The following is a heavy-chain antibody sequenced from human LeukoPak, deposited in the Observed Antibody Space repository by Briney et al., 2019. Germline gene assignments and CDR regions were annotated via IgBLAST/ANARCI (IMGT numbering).Heavy chain of an antibody. CDR2: IYYSGST. J-gene: IGHJ3*02. Sequence: PSETLSLTCTVSGGSISSSSYYWGWIRQPPGKGLEWIGSIYYSGSTYYNPSLKSRVTIPVDTSKNQFSLMLSSVTAADTAVYYCARHCSSTSCYVGAFDIWGQGTMVTVSS. V-gene: IGHV4-39*01. CDR1: GGSISSSSYY. CDR3: ARHCSSTSCYVGAFDI. D-gene: IGHD2-2*01.